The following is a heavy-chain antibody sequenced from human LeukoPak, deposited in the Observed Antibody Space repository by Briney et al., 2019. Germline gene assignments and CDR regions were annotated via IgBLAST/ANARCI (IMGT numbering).Heavy chain of an antibody. V-gene: IGHV1-2*02. Sequence: VASVKVSCKASGYTFTGYYIHWVRQAPGQGLEWMGWINPNSGGTNYAQKLQGRVTMTRDTSISTAYMELSRLRSDDTAVYYCAKSRIVGAHCLDYWGQGTLVTVSS. CDR3: AKSRIVGAHCLDY. CDR1: GYTFTGYY. D-gene: IGHD1-26*01. J-gene: IGHJ4*02. CDR2: INPNSGGT.